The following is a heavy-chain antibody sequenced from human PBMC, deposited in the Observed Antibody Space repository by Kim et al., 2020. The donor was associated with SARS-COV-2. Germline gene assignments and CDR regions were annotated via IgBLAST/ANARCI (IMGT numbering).Heavy chain of an antibody. CDR2: ISNDGSSA. Sequence: GGSLRLSCEASGFTFNTDAMHWVRQAPGKGLEWVTLISNDGSSAYYADSVKGRFTISRDNSKNTLYLQMNSLRTEDTALYYCVSDYSKNWSFDFWGQGTL. CDR1: GFTFNTDA. D-gene: IGHD6-13*01. V-gene: IGHV3-30-3*01. J-gene: IGHJ4*02. CDR3: VSDYSKNWSFDF.